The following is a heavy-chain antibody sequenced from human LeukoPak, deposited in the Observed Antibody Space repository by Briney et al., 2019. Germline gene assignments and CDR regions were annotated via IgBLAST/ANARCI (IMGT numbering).Heavy chain of an antibody. J-gene: IGHJ6*03. CDR3: ARGYCSGGSCYSYYYYNYMDV. CDR1: GGSFSGYY. D-gene: IGHD2-15*01. V-gene: IGHV4-34*01. CDR2: IYYRGST. Sequence: SETLSLTCAVYGGSFSGYYWSWIRQPPGKGLEWIGSIYYRGSTYYNPSLKSRVTISVDTSKSQFSLKLSSVTAADTAVYYCARGYCSGGSCYSYYYYNYMDVWGKGTTVTVSS.